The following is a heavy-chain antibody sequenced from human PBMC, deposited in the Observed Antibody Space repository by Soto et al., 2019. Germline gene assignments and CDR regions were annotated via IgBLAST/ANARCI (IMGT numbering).Heavy chain of an antibody. CDR1: GFTFSSYA. Sequence: GGSLRLSCVASGFTFSSYALHWVRQAPGKGLEWVAVISSDGSIKYYADSIKARFTISRDNSKNTLYLQMNSLRAEDSAVFYCARDFVMGATAYWGQGTLVTVSS. D-gene: IGHD1-26*01. V-gene: IGHV3-30*04. J-gene: IGHJ4*02. CDR2: ISSDGSIK. CDR3: ARDFVMGATAY.